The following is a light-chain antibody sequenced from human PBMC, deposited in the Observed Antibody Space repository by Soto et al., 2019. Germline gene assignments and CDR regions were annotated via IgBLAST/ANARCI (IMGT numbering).Light chain of an antibody. CDR1: QSLLHTNGYHY. CDR3: VQTLQTRT. J-gene: IGKJ1*01. V-gene: IGKV2-28*01. Sequence: IVMTQSPLSLPVTPGEPASISCRSSQSLLHTNGYHYLDWYLQKPVQSPQLLIYLGSNRASGVPDRFSCSGSGTDFTLKISRVEADDIGVYYCVQTLQTRTFGQGKKVYIK. CDR2: LGS.